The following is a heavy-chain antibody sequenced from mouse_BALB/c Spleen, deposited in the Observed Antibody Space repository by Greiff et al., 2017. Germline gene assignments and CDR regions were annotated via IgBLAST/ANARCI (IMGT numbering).Heavy chain of an antibody. CDR3: ARSYYGRSMDY. D-gene: IGHD1-1*01. V-gene: IGHV5-17*02. Sequence: DVMLVESGGGLVQPGGSRKLSCAASGFTFSSFGMHWVRQAPEKGLEWVAYISSGSSTIYYADTVKGRFTISRDNPKNTLFLQMTSLRSEDTAMYYCARSYYGRSMDYWGQGTSVTVSS. CDR2: ISSGSSTI. J-gene: IGHJ4*01. CDR1: GFTFSSFG.